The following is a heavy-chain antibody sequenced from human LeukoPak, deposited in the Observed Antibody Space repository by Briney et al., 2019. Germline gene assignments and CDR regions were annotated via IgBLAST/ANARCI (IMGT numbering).Heavy chain of an antibody. V-gene: IGHV3-66*01. CDR2: IYSGVST. CDR1: GFTVSSNY. J-gene: IGHJ4*02. Sequence: TLGCLRLSCAASGFTVSSNYISCVPQAPGKGVGGGSVIYSGVSTYYATSMKGRFTISTDNSKNKLYLQMNSLRAEQSAVYYCAEMVTLIVWGQGTLVTVS. D-gene: IGHD5-24*01. CDR3: AEMVTLIV.